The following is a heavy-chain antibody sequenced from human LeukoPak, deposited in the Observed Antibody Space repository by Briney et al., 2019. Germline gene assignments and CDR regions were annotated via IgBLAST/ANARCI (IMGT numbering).Heavy chain of an antibody. Sequence: ASVKVSCKTSGYTFTGYYMHWVRQAPGQGLEWMGWINPNSGGTNYAQKFQGRVTITRNTSISTAYMELSSLRSEDTAVYYCARADVVVVAATRPTPYYYMDVWGKGTTVTVSS. J-gene: IGHJ6*03. V-gene: IGHV1-2*02. CDR3: ARADVVVVAATRPTPYYYMDV. D-gene: IGHD2-15*01. CDR1: GYTFTGYY. CDR2: INPNSGGT.